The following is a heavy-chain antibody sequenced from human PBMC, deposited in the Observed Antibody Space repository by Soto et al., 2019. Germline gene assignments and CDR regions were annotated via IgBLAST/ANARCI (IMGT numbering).Heavy chain of an antibody. Sequence: SETLSLTCAVSSGSISSISYYWGWIRQPPGKGLEWIGSKYYNGSTYYNPSLKTRVTISVDTSKNQFSLRLSSVTAADTAVYYCATYEQWLVPHYYYYGMDVWGQGTTVTVSS. CDR1: SGSISSISYY. J-gene: IGHJ6*02. V-gene: IGHV4-39*01. CDR2: KYYNGST. D-gene: IGHD6-19*01. CDR3: ATYEQWLVPHYYYYGMDV.